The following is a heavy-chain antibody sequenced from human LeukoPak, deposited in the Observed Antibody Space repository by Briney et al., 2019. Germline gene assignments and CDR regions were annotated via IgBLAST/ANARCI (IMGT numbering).Heavy chain of an antibody. Sequence: GGSLRLSCAASGFTFSSCAMSWVRQAPGKGLEWVSAISDSGGSRYYADSVQGRFTISRDNSNNTLNLQMNSLRAEDTAVYYCAKDRPNYYDSSGHYYRRNGDYWGQGTLVTVSS. CDR2: ISDSGGSR. D-gene: IGHD3-22*01. CDR3: AKDRPNYYDSSGHYYRRNGDY. CDR1: GFTFSSCA. V-gene: IGHV3-23*01. J-gene: IGHJ4*02.